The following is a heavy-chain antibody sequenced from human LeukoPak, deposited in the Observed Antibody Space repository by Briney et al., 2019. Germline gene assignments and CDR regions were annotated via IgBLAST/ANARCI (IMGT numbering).Heavy chain of an antibody. D-gene: IGHD3-22*01. CDR3: AKDGDSSGYYYVNWFDP. CDR2: ISGSGGST. Sequence: GALRLSCAASGFTFSSYGMSWVRQAPGKGLEWVSAISGSGGSTYYADSVKGRFTISRDNSKNTLYLQMNSLRAEDTAVYYCAKDGDSSGYYYVNWFDPWGQGTLVTVSS. V-gene: IGHV3-23*01. CDR1: GFTFSSYG. J-gene: IGHJ5*02.